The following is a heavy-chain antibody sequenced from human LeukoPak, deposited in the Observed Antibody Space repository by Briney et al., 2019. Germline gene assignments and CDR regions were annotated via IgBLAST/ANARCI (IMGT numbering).Heavy chain of an antibody. CDR3: AKRTTAQCSGGSCYSYDN. V-gene: IGHV3-53*01. CDR2: IYSGGST. CDR1: TPSLTSKG. Sequence: SMTPSCPLSTPSLTSKGMSCVRHAPGNVLEWESVIYSGGSTYYADSVKGRFTISRDNSKNTLYLQMNSLRVEDTAVYYCAKRTTAQCSGGSCYSYDNWGQGTLVTVSS. D-gene: IGHD2-15*01. J-gene: IGHJ4*02.